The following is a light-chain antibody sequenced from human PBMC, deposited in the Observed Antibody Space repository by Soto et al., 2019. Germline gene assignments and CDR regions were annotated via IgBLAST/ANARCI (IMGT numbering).Light chain of an antibody. V-gene: IGLV1-47*01. CDR2: HNY. J-gene: IGLJ1*01. CDR3: SAWDDSLSAYV. Sequence: QSALTQPPSASGTPGQRVTISCSGSSSNIGSDFVYWYQQLPGTAPKLLIYHNYQRPSGVPDRFSGSKSGTSASPAISDLRSEDEAAYYCSAWDDSLSAYVFGAGTKLTVL. CDR1: SSNIGSDF.